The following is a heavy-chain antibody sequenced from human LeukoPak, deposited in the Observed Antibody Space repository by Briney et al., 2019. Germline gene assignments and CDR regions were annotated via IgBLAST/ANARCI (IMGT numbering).Heavy chain of an antibody. J-gene: IGHJ6*03. Sequence: GGSLRLSCAASGFTFSSYSMNWVRQAPGKGLEWVSSIGSSSSDTKYADSLKGRFTIPRDNAKNSLYLQMNSLRAEDTAVYYCARVSAYMDVWGKGTTVTVSS. D-gene: IGHD6-25*01. CDR1: GFTFSSYS. CDR2: IGSSSSDT. CDR3: ARVSAYMDV. V-gene: IGHV3-21*01.